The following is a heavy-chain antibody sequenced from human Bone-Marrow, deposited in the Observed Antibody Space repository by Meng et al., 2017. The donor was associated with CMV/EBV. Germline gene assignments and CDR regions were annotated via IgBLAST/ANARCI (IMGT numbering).Heavy chain of an antibody. CDR3: ARERYSAAPGIAAAGTVSYYYYYGMDV. V-gene: IGHV4-39*06. CDR1: AGSISSSSYY. Sequence: GSLRLSCTVSAGSISSSSYYWGWIRQPPGRGLEWIGSIYYSGSTYYNPSLKSRVTISVDTSKNQCALKLSSVTAADTAVYYCARERYSAAPGIAAAGTVSYYYYYGMDVWGQGTTVTVSS. D-gene: IGHD6-13*01. J-gene: IGHJ6*02. CDR2: IYYSGST.